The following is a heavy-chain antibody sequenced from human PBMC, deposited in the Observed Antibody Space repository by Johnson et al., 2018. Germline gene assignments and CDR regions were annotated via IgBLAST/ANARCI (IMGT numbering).Heavy chain of an antibody. CDR3: AGDRTTIGPHYYYGMDV. CDR2: IWYDGSNK. Sequence: QVQLVESGVGVVQPGRSLRLSCAASGFTFSSYGMHWVRQAPGKGLEWVAVIWYDGSNKYYADSVKGRFTISRDNSKNTLYLQMNSLRAEDTAVDYCAGDRTTIGPHYYYGMDVWGQGTTVTVSS. V-gene: IGHV3-33*01. CDR1: GFTFSSYG. J-gene: IGHJ6*02. D-gene: IGHD4-17*01.